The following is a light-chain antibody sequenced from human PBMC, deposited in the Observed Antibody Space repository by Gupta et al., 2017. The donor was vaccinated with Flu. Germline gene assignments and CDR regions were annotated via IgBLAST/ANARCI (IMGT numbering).Light chain of an antibody. V-gene: IGLV2-14*01. CDR2: EVS. Sequence: QSALTQPASVSGSPGQSITISCTGTSSDVGGYNYVSWYQQHPGKAPKLIIYEVSNRPSGVSNRFSGSKSGNTASLTVSGLQTEDESHYYCTSYTSSSTPVVFGGGTRWTVL. J-gene: IGLJ2*01. CDR1: SSDVGGYNY. CDR3: TSYTSSSTPVV.